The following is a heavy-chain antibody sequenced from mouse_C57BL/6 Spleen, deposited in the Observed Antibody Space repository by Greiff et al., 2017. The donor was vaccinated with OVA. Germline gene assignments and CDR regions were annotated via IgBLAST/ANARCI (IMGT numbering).Heavy chain of an antibody. Sequence: QVQLKQSGPGLVAPSQSLSITCTVSGFSLTSYGVDWVRQSPGKGLEWLGVIWGVGSTNYNSALKSRLSISKDNSKSQVFLKMNSLQTDDTAMYYCASRAYDGYYIAYWGQGTLVTVSA. CDR2: IWGVGST. V-gene: IGHV2-6*01. CDR1: GFSLTSYG. D-gene: IGHD2-3*01. J-gene: IGHJ3*01. CDR3: ASRAYDGYYIAY.